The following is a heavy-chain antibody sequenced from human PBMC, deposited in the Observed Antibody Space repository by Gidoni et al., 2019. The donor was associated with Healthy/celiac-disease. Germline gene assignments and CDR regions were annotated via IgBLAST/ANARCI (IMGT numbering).Heavy chain of an antibody. V-gene: IGHV3-23*01. J-gene: IGHJ4*02. CDR3: AKVGGDLGGGY. CDR2: IRGSGGST. Sequence: EVQLLESGGGLVQPGGSLRLSCAASGFTFSSYAMSGVRQAPGKGLEWVSAIRGSGGSTYYADSVKGRFTISRDNSKNTLYLQMNSLRAEDTAVYYCAKVGGDLGGGYWGQGTLVTVSS. CDR1: GFTFSSYA. D-gene: IGHD3-10*01.